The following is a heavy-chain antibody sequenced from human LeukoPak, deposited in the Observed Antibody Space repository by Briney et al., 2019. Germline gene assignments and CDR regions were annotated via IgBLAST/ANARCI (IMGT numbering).Heavy chain of an antibody. Sequence: PSETLSLTCAVYGGSFSGYYWSWIRQPPGKGLEWIGEINHSGSTNYNPSLKSRVTISVDTSKNQFSLKLSSVTAADTAVYYCARGLEWELLLYAFDIWGQGTMVTVSS. D-gene: IGHD1-26*01. J-gene: IGHJ3*02. V-gene: IGHV4-34*01. CDR3: ARGLEWELLLYAFDI. CDR1: GGSFSGYY. CDR2: INHSGST.